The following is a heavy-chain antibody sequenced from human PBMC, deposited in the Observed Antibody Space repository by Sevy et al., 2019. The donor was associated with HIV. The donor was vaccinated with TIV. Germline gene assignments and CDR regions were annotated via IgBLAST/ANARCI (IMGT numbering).Heavy chain of an antibody. CDR1: GFNISSAS. V-gene: IGHV3-15*07. CDR2: IKAKIDGETT. J-gene: IGHJ4*02. D-gene: IGHD3-10*01. Sequence: GGSLRLSCGGSGFNISSASMNWVRQAPGRGLEWVGRIKAKIDGETTDYGAPVKGRFIISRDDSRKTVYVQLNSVKSEDIAMYFCTTRPYGSIIDYWGQGTLVTVSS. CDR3: TTRPYGSIIDY.